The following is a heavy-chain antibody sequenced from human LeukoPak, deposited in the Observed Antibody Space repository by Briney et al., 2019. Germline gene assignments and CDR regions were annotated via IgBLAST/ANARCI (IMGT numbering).Heavy chain of an antibody. J-gene: IGHJ4*02. CDR2: INPSDGST. Sequence: ASVKVSCKASGGTFSSYAISWVRQAPGQGLEWMGIINPSDGSTSYAQKLQGRVTITRDTSASTAYMELSSLRSEDTAVYYCAGGYSSSWNTDYWGQGTLVTVSS. CDR1: GGTFSSYA. CDR3: AGGYSSSWNTDY. V-gene: IGHV1-46*04. D-gene: IGHD6-13*01.